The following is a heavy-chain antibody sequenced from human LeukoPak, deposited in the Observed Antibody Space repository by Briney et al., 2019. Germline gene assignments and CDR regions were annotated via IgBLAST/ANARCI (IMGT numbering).Heavy chain of an antibody. V-gene: IGHV3-9*01. CDR1: GFTFDDYV. J-gene: IGHJ4*02. Sequence: GRSLRLSCAASGFTFDDYVMHWVRQAPGKGLEWVASISSNSGNLGYADSVKGRFTISRDNAKNSLYLQMNSLRAEDTAVYYCARDGYYGSGSYYWGQGTLVTVSS. CDR3: ARDGYYGSGSYY. CDR2: ISSNSGNL. D-gene: IGHD3-10*01.